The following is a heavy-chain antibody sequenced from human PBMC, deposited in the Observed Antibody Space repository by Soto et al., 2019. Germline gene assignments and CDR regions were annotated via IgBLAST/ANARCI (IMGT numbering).Heavy chain of an antibody. CDR2: INPSGGST. CDR3: ARDRGRGIQQYYFDY. V-gene: IGHV1-46*03. J-gene: IGHJ4*02. CDR1: GYTFTSYY. D-gene: IGHD5-18*01. Sequence: ASVKVSCKASGYTFTSYYMHWVRQAPGQGLEWMGIINPSGGSTSYAQKFQGRVTMTRDTSTSTVYMELSSLRSEDTAVYYCARDRGRGIQQYYFDYWGQGTLVTVSS.